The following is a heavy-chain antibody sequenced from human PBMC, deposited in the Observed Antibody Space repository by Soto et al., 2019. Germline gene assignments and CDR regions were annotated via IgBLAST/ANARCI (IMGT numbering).Heavy chain of an antibody. J-gene: IGHJ4*02. D-gene: IGHD5-18*01. CDR3: AKEGGQDTAMQIPDY. V-gene: IGHV3-7*03. Sequence: GGSLRLSCAASGFTFSSYWMSWVRQAPGKGLEWVANIKQDGSEKYYVDSVKGRFTISRDNAKNSLYLQMNSLRAEDTAVYYCAKEGGQDTAMQIPDYWGQGTLVTVSS. CDR1: GFTFSSYW. CDR2: IKQDGSEK.